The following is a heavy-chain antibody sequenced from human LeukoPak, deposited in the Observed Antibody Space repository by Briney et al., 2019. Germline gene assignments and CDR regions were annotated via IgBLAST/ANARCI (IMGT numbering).Heavy chain of an antibody. CDR1: GGSFSGYY. CDR3: AREGRDYYDSSGYYGVEGAFDI. J-gene: IGHJ3*02. V-gene: IGHV4-34*01. CDR2: IYYSGST. Sequence: SETLSLTCAVYGGSFSGYYWSWIRQPPGKGLEWIGSIYYSGSTYYNPSLKSRVTISVDTSKNQFSLKLSSVTAADTAVYYCAREGRDYYDSSGYYGVEGAFDIWGQGTMVTVSS. D-gene: IGHD3-22*01.